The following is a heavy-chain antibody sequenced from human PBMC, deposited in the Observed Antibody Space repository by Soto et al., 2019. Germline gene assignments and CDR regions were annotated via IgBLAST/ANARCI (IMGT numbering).Heavy chain of an antibody. CDR1: GFIFSNYN. D-gene: IGHD3-10*01. CDR2: ISTSSTRI. J-gene: IGHJ4*02. CDR3: GRVKDGVSGVDY. V-gene: IGHV3-48*02. Sequence: EVQLVESGGGLLQPGGSLRLSCAASGFIFSNYNMVWVRQAPGKGLECISYISTSSTRILYADSVRGRFTVSRDNAEYLLYLQMNSLINEDMAVYYFGRVKDGVSGVDYWGQGTLVTVSS.